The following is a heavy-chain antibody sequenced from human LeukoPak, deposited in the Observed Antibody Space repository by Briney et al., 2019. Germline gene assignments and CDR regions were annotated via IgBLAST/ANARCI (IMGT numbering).Heavy chain of an antibody. CDR2: ISYDGSNK. CDR1: GFTFSSYA. V-gene: IGHV3-30*01. Sequence: GSLRLSCAASGFTFSSYAMHWVRQAPGKGLEWVAVISYDGSNKYYADSVKGRFTISRDNSENTLYLQMNSLRAEDTAVYYCARGLQLWLFCFDYWGQGALVTVSS. J-gene: IGHJ4*02. CDR3: ARGLQLWLFCFDY. D-gene: IGHD5-18*01.